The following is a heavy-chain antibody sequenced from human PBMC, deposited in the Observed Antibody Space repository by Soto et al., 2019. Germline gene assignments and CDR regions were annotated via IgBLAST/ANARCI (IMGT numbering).Heavy chain of an antibody. CDR1: GYTFTSYG. Sequence: ASVKVSCKASGYTFTSYGISWVRQAPGQGLEWMGWISAYNGNTNYAQKLQGRVTMTTDTSTSTAYMELRSLRSDDTAVYYCARDWVPAPDDYYCYDRDGCGQGTTGT. J-gene: IGHJ6*02. CDR3: ARDWVPAPDDYYCYDRDG. V-gene: IGHV1-18*01. CDR2: ISAYNGNT. D-gene: IGHD2-2*01.